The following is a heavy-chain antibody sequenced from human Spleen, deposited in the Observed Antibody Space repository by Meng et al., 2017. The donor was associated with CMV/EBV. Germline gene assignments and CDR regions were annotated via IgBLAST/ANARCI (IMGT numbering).Heavy chain of an antibody. D-gene: IGHD3-22*01. Sequence: GESLKISCAASGFIFSGSAMHWVRQASGKGLEWVGHIRRRPNNYATTNAASVKGRFTISRDDSKNTAYLQMNSLKTEDTAVYYCARGREGDYYDSSGYYYWGQGTLVTVSS. CDR2: IRRRPNNYAT. CDR3: ARGREGDYYDSSGYYY. CDR1: GFIFSGSA. V-gene: IGHV3-73*01. J-gene: IGHJ4*02.